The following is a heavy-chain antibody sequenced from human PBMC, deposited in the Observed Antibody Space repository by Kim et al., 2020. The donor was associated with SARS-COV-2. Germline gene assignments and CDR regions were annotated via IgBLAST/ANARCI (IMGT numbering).Heavy chain of an antibody. Sequence: SETLSLTCAVSGGSISSSTYFWGWIRQPPGKGLEWIGSIYYSGNTYYNPSLKSRVTISVDTSRNQFSLRMSSVTAADTAVYYCARAGYYDILTGYTRLFDYWGQGALVTVSS. V-gene: IGHV4-39*07. CDR3: ARAGYYDILTGYTRLFDY. J-gene: IGHJ4*02. CDR2: IYYSGNT. CDR1: GGSISSSTYF. D-gene: IGHD3-9*01.